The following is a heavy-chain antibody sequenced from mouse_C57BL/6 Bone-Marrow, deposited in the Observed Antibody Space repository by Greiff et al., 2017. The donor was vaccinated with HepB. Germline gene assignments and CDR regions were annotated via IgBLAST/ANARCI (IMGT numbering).Heavy chain of an antibody. D-gene: IGHD2-4*01. CDR3: ALSFYDYSYAMDY. Sequence: VQLQQSGPELVKPGASVKISCKASGYTFTDYYMNWVKQSHGKSLEWIGDINPNNGGTSYNQKFKGKATLTVDKSSSTAYMELRSLTSEDSAVYDCALSFYDYSYAMDYWGQGTSVTVSS. CDR2: INPNNGGT. J-gene: IGHJ4*01. V-gene: IGHV1-26*01. CDR1: GYTFTDYY.